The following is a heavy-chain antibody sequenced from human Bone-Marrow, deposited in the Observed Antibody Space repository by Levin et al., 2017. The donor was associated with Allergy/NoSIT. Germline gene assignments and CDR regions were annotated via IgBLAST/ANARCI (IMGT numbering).Heavy chain of an antibody. V-gene: IGHV4-34*01. Sequence: SQTLSLTCAVYGGSLHGHFWSWIRQPPGKGLEWIGEINYNGDTDYNPSLKSRVTISLDMSKNQFSLRLTSVTAADTATYFCTRISFKGTSPNYWGQGVLVAVSS. CDR1: GGSLHGHF. J-gene: IGHJ4*02. D-gene: IGHD2/OR15-2a*01. CDR3: TRISFKGTSPNY. CDR2: INYNGDT.